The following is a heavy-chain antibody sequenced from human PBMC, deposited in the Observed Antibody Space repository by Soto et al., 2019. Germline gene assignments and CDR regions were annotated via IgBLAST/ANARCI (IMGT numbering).Heavy chain of an antibody. V-gene: IGHV4-30-4*01. Sequence: SETLSLTCTVSCCSISSGDYYWSWIRQPPGKGLEWIGYIYYSGSTYYNPSLKSRVTISVDTSKNQFSLKLSSVTAADTAVYYCARDSPYYDSRGGNAFDIWGQGTMVT. CDR2: IYYSGST. CDR1: CCSISSGDYY. J-gene: IGHJ3*02. CDR3: ARDSPYYDSRGGNAFDI. D-gene: IGHD3-22*01.